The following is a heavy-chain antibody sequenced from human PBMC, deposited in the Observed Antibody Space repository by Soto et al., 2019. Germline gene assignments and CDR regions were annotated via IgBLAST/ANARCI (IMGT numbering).Heavy chain of an antibody. J-gene: IGHJ4*02. CDR1: GFTFRSYD. V-gene: IGHV3-64*01. CDR3: VRRVWEIHDY. D-gene: IGHD1-26*01. CDR2: ISSNGGTT. Sequence: WGYLRLSCVASGFTFRSYDMHWFRQAPGKGLEYVSSISSNGGTTYYGNSVKGRFTISRDNSKNTLYLQMGSLRVDDMAVYYCVRRVWEIHDYWGQGSLVIGSS.